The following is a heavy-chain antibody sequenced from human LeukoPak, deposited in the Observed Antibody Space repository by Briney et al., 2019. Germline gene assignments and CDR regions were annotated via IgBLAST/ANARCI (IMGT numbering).Heavy chain of an antibody. CDR2: IYHDERT. Sequence: QPGGSLRLSCAASGFSVRSLYMSWVRQAPGKGLEWVSVIYHDERTDYADSVRGRFTISRDNSKNTLYLQMNSLRVDDTAVYYCARARTVGYSNWDYWGQGTLVTVSS. D-gene: IGHD5-24*01. J-gene: IGHJ4*02. V-gene: IGHV3-53*01. CDR3: ARARTVGYSNWDY. CDR1: GFSVRSLY.